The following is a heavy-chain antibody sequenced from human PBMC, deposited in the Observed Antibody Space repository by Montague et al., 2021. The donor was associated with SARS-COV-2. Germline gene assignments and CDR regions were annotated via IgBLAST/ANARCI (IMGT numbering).Heavy chain of an antibody. V-gene: IGHV2-5*02. J-gene: IGHJ4*02. D-gene: IGHD3-22*01. CDR2: IYWDDDK. CDR3: AHRLARHYDTSAYLWCPFDY. CDR1: GFSLRTSGVG. Sequence: PALVKPTQTLTLTCSFSGFSLRTSGVGVGWIRQPPGKALEWLAVIYWDDDKRYSPSLKSRLTITKDTSKNQVVLTMTNMDPVDTATYYCAHRLARHYDTSAYLWCPFDYWGQGTLVTVSS.